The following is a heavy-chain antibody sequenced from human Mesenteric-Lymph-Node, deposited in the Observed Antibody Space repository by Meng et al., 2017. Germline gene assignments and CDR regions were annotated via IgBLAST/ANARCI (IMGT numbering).Heavy chain of an antibody. D-gene: IGHD1-26*01. CDR1: GGSISSGDYY. CDR3: ARGQRSYSGSYPEWFDP. Sequence: QVGPQEACPALVTLPQTLSLTCPVSGGSISSGDYYWSRIRQPPGKCLELIGCIYYSGSTYYNPSLKGRVTISVDTSKNQFSLNLSSVTAADTAVYYCARGQRSYSGSYPEWFDPWGQGTLVTVSS. J-gene: IGHJ5*02. CDR2: IYYSGST. V-gene: IGHV4-30-4*01.